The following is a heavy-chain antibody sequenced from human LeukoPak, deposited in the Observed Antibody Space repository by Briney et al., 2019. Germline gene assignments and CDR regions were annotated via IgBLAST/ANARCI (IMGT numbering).Heavy chain of an antibody. CDR1: GFTFSSYT. D-gene: IGHD6-19*01. CDR2: ISSGSTYI. V-gene: IGHV3-21*01. CDR3: ASSTVAGTYGFDI. J-gene: IGHJ3*02. Sequence: GGSLRLSCAASGFTFSSYTMNWVRQAPGKGLEWVSSISSGSTYIYYADSMKGRFTISRDNAKNSLYLQMNSLRDADTAVYYCASSTVAGTYGFDIWGQGTSVTVSS.